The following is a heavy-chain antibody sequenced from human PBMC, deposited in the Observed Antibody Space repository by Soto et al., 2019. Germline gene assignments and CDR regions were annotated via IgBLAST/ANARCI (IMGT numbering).Heavy chain of an antibody. Sequence: PSETLSLTCTVSGGSISSGDYYWSWIRQPPGKGLEWIGYIYYSGSTYYNPSFKSRVTISVDTSKNQFSLKLSSVTAADTAVYYCARLYYDILTGYAAWFDPWGQGALVIVSS. CDR3: ARLYYDILTGYAAWFDP. CDR2: IYYSGST. CDR1: GGSISSGDYY. V-gene: IGHV4-30-4*01. J-gene: IGHJ5*02. D-gene: IGHD3-9*01.